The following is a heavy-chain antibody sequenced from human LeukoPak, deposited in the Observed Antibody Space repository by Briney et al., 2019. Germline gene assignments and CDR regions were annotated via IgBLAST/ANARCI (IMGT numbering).Heavy chain of an antibody. J-gene: IGHJ5*02. Sequence: GGSLRLSCAASGFTFSSYWMSWVRQAPGKGLEWVANIKQDGNEKYYVDSVKGRFTISGDNAKNSLYLQMNSLRAEDTAVYYCARDDCSSISCYHNWFDPWGQGTLVTVSS. CDR1: GFTFSSYW. CDR2: IKQDGNEK. D-gene: IGHD2-2*01. V-gene: IGHV3-7*01. CDR3: ARDDCSSISCYHNWFDP.